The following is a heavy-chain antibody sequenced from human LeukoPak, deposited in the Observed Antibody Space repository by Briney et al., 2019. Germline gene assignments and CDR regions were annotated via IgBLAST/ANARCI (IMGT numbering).Heavy chain of an antibody. J-gene: IGHJ4*02. CDR1: GGSISSYY. D-gene: IGHD1-26*01. V-gene: IGHV4-59*01. CDR3: ARDAKGRGYFDY. CDR2: IYYSGST. Sequence: PSETLSLTCTVSGGSISSYYWSWIRQPPEKGLEWIGYIYYSGSTNYHPSLKSRVTISVDTSKNQSSLKLTSVTAADTAVYYCARDAKGRGYFDYWGRESWSPSPQ.